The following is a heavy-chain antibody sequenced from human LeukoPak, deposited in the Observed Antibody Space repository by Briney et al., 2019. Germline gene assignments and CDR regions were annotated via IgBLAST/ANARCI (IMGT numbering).Heavy chain of an antibody. D-gene: IGHD3-10*01. V-gene: IGHV3-30*02. J-gene: IGHJ4*02. CDR2: IRYEGSNK. Sequence: GGSLRLSCAASGFTFSSYGMHWVRQAPGKGLEWVAFIRYEGSNKYYADSVKGRFTISRDNSKNTLYLQMNSLRAEDTAVYYCAKEPPVLLWFGEDGYWGQGTLVTVSS. CDR3: AKEPPVLLWFGEDGY. CDR1: GFTFSSYG.